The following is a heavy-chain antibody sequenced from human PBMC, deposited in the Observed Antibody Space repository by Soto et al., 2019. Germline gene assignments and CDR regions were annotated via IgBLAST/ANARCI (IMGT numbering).Heavy chain of an antibody. CDR1: GFTFSSYA. J-gene: IGHJ6*02. Sequence: QSGGSLRLSCAASGFTFSSYAMHWVRRAPGKGLEWVAVISYDGSNKYYADSVKGRFTISRDNSKNTLYLQMNSLRAEDTAVYYGVAVSLYYYGMDVWGQGTTVTVSS. V-gene: IGHV3-30-3*01. D-gene: IGHD3-3*01. CDR2: ISYDGSNK. CDR3: VAVSLYYYGMDV.